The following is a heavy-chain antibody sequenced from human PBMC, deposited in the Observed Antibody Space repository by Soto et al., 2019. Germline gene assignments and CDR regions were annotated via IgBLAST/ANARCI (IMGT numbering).Heavy chain of an antibody. D-gene: IGHD6-19*01. CDR3: ARAVAGTFCDY. CDR1: GGSISSSSYY. J-gene: IGHJ4*02. CDR2: IDYSGST. Sequence: QLQLQESGPGLVKPSETLSLTCTVSGGSISSSSYYWGWIRQPPGKGLEWIGCIDYSGSTYYNPSLKRRVTISVDTSMNQFALKLSSVTAADTAVYYCARAVAGTFCDYWGQGTLVTVSS. V-gene: IGHV4-39*01.